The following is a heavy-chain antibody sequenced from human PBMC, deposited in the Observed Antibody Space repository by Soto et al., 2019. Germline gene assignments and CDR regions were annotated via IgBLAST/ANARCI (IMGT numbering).Heavy chain of an antibody. CDR1: GGSISSSSYY. CDR3: ARHKYSNYPNWFAP. Sequence: SQTLSLTCTVSGGSISSSSYYWGLIRQPPGKGLEWIGSICYSGSTYYNPSLKSRVTISVDTSKNQFSLKLCSVTAADTAVYYCARHKYSNYPNWFAPWGQGTLVTVSS. CDR2: ICYSGST. J-gene: IGHJ5*02. D-gene: IGHD4-4*01. V-gene: IGHV4-39*01.